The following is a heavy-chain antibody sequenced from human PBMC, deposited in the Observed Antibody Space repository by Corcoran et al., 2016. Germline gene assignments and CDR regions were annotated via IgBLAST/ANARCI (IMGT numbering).Heavy chain of an antibody. D-gene: IGHD4-4*01. CDR3: ARSSWVTTGFGP. J-gene: IGHJ5*02. CDR1: GFIVSSHF. Sequence: EVQLVESGGGLIQPGGSLRLSCAASGFIVSSHFMSWVRQAPGKGLEWVSIIYTGGTTYYTDSVKGRFTISRDSSKNTLYLQMNTLRAEDTALYFCARSSWVTTGFGPWGQGTLVTVSS. V-gene: IGHV3-53*01. CDR2: IYTGGTT.